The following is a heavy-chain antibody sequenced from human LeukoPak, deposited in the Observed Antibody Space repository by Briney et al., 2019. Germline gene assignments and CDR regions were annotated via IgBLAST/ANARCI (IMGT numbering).Heavy chain of an antibody. CDR3: ARVGGATFWWFDP. CDR2: IRYDGSNK. D-gene: IGHD1-26*01. Sequence: GGSLRLSCAASGFTFSSYGMHWVRQAPGKGLEWVAFIRYDGSNKYYADSVKGRFTISRDNSKNTLYLQMNSLRAEDTAVYYCARVGGATFWWFDPWGQGTLVTVSS. V-gene: IGHV3-30*02. CDR1: GFTFSSYG. J-gene: IGHJ5*02.